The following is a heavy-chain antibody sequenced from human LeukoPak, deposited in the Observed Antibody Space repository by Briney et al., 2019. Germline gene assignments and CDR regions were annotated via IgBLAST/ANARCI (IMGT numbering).Heavy chain of an antibody. CDR2: IYTSGST. V-gene: IGHV4-4*07. CDR1: GGSISSYY. Sequence: SETLSLXCTVSGGSISSYYWSWIRQPAGKGLEWIGRIYTSGSTNYNPSLKSRVTMSVDTSKNQFSLKLSSVTAADTAVYYCARDTGNYVWGSYRLYYFDYWGQGTLVTVSS. J-gene: IGHJ4*02. D-gene: IGHD3-16*02. CDR3: ARDTGNYVWGSYRLYYFDY.